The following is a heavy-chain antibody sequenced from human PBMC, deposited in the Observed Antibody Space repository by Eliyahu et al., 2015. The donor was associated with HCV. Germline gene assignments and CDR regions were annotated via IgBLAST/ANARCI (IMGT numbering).Heavy chain of an antibody. CDR1: GFXFSXYW. CDR3: ARGEDSSGWNYFDY. D-gene: IGHD6-19*01. CDR2: INSDGSST. V-gene: IGHV3-74*01. J-gene: IGHJ4*02. Sequence: EVQLVESGGGLVQPGGSLRLSCAASGFXFSXYWMHWVRQAPGKGLVWVSRINSDGSSTSXADSVKGRFTISRDNAKNTLXLQMNSLRAEDTAVYYCARGEDSSGWNYFDYWGQGTLVTVSS.